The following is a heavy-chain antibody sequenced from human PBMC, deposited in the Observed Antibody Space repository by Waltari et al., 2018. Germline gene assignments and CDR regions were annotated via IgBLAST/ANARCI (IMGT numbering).Heavy chain of an antibody. CDR2: RKQDGSEN. Sequence: EVEFVESGGDLVQPGGSLRLSCAASGFSFSNYWMNWVRQAPGKGLEWVANRKQDGSENDYLGSVKGRFTISRDNAKNLLYLQMNSLRAEDTAVYYCARGINSPGIDYWGQGNLVTVSS. CDR3: ARGINSPGIDY. D-gene: IGHD1-26*01. CDR1: GFSFSNYW. J-gene: IGHJ4*02. V-gene: IGHV3-7*01.